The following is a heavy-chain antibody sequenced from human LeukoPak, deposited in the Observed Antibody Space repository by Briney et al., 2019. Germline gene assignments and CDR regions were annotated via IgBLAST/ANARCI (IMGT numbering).Heavy chain of an antibody. CDR1: GFTFRSHY. V-gene: IGHV3-7*01. D-gene: IGHD3-22*01. CDR2: IKHDGSEK. CDR3: ARVTLKYDSSVYRSLDY. J-gene: IGHJ4*02. Sequence: PGGSLRLSCAASGFTFRSHYMIWVRQAPGKGLEWVAGIKHDGSEKYYVDSVKGRFTISRDNAQNSLFLETHSLRAEDTAVYYCARVTLKYDSSVYRSLDYWGQGTLVTVSS.